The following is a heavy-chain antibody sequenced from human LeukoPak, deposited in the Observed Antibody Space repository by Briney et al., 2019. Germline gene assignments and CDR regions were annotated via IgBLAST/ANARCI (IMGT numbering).Heavy chain of an antibody. D-gene: IGHD3-3*01. CDR3: AKERITIFGVIKDRAFDY. CDR2: IRYDGSNK. J-gene: IGHJ4*02. V-gene: IGHV3-30*02. Sequence: GGSLRLSCAASGFIFSSYGMHWVRQAPGKGLEGVAFIRYDGSNKYYADSVKGRFTISRDNSKNTLYLQMNSLRAEDTAVYYCAKERITIFGVIKDRAFDYWGQGTLVTVSS. CDR1: GFIFSSYG.